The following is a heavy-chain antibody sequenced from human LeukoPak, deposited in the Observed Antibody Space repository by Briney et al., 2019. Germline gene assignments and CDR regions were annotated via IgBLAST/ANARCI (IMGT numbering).Heavy chain of an antibody. CDR3: ARADYDFWSGYSN. Sequence: PSQTLSLTCTVSGGSISSSSCYWSWIRQPPGKGLEWIGYIYHSGSTYYNPSLKSRVTISVDRSKNQFSLKLSSVTAADTAVYYCARADYDFWSGYSNWGQGTLVTVSS. CDR2: IYHSGST. J-gene: IGHJ4*02. V-gene: IGHV4-30-2*01. D-gene: IGHD3-3*01. CDR1: GGSISSSSCY.